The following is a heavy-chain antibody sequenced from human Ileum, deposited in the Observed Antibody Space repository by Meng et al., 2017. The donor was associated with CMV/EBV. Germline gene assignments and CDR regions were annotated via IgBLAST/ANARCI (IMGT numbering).Heavy chain of an antibody. Sequence: VPRRDAGPGLCRRWKCLSLTCTGSGGSISSYYWRWIRQPAGKGLELIGRLSTTGSTNYNPYLKSRVTMSVDTSKKQFSLRLSSVTAADTAVYYCARTICDYTDYKYFDLWGRGTLVTVSS. CDR3: ARTICDYTDYKYFDL. CDR2: LSTTGST. D-gene: IGHD4-11*01. CDR1: GGSISSYY. J-gene: IGHJ2*01. V-gene: IGHV4-4*07.